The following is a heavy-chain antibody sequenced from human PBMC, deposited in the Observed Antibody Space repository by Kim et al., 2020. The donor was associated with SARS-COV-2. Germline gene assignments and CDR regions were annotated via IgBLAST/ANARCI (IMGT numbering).Heavy chain of an antibody. CDR2: IYSGGSST. CDR1: GFTFSSYA. D-gene: IGHD6-13*01. CDR3: AKDQGSSSWYSTRFYYYGMDV. V-gene: IGHV3-23*03. J-gene: IGHJ6*02. Sequence: GGSLRLSCAASGFTFSSYAMSWVRQAPGKGLEWVSVIYSGGSSTYYADSVKGRFTISRDNSKNTLYLQMNSLRAEDTAVYYCAKDQGSSSWYSTRFYYYGMDVRGQGTTVTVPS.